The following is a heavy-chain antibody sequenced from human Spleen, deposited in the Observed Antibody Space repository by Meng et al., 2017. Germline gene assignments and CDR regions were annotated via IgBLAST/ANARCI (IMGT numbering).Heavy chain of an antibody. V-gene: IGHV4-34*01. Sequence: GSLRLSCVVSGGSFSDYNWSWIRQPPGKGLEWIGSIYHSGSTYYKVSLKSRVAISIDTSKNQFSLRLSSVTAADTAVYYCARGALEWELLIYFDYWGQGKLVTVSS. J-gene: IGHJ4*01. CDR3: ARGALEWELLIYFDY. CDR1: GGSFSDYN. D-gene: IGHD3-3*01. CDR2: IYHSGST.